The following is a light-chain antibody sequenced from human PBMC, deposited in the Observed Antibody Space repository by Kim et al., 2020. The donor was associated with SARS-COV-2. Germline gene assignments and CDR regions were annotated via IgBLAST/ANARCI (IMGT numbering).Light chain of an antibody. V-gene: IGKV1-16*01. CDR2: AAS. J-gene: IGKJ4*01. CDR1: QAIRND. Sequence: ASVGDRVTITCRASQAIRNDLAWFHQKPGKAPKSLIQAASTLQGGAPSRFSGSGSGTDFTLTISSLQTEDFATYYCQQYYTYPLTFGGGTKVDIK. CDR3: QQYYTYPLT.